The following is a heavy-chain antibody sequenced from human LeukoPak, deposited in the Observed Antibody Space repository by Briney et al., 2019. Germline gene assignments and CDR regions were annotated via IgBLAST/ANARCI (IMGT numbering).Heavy chain of an antibody. Sequence: GGSLRLSCAASGFTVSSNYMSWVRQAPGKGLEWVSVIYSGGSTYYADSVKGRFTISRDNSKNTLYLQMNSLRAEDTAVYYCARGGDYGDSQAVDPWAREPWSPSPQ. D-gene: IGHD4-17*01. CDR1: GFTVSSNY. CDR2: IYSGGST. V-gene: IGHV3-66*02. J-gene: IGHJ5*02. CDR3: ARGGDYGDSQAVDP.